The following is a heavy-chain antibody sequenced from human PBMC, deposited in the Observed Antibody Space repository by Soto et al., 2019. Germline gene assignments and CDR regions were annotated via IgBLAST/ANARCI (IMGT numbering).Heavy chain of an antibody. V-gene: IGHV4-39*07. D-gene: IGHD3-3*01. J-gene: IGHJ6*02. CDR3: ARAPRDYDFWSGYRPLPYYYGMDV. CDR1: GGSISSSSYY. Sequence: SETLSLTCTVSGGSISSSSYYWGWIRQPPGKGLEWIGSIYYSGSTNYNPSLKSRVTISVDTSKNQFSLKLSSVTAADTAVYYCARAPRDYDFWSGYRPLPYYYGMDVWGQGTTVTVSS. CDR2: IYYSGST.